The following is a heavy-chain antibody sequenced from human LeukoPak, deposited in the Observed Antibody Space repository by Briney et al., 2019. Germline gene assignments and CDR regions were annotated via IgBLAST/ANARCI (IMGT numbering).Heavy chain of an antibody. J-gene: IGHJ4*02. V-gene: IGHV3-48*01. CDR2: ISSSSSTI. D-gene: IGHD1-26*01. CDR1: GFTFSTYS. Sequence: GGSLRLSCAASGFTFSTYSMNWVRQAPGKGLEWVSYISSSSSTIYYADSVKGRFTISRDNAKNSLYLQMNSLRAEDTAVYYCARGIGEATYAFEDWGQGTLVTVSS. CDR3: ARGIGEATYAFED.